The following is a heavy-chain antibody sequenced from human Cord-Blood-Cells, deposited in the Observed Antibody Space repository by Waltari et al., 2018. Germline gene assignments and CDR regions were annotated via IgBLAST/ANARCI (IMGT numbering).Heavy chain of an antibody. CDR1: GYSISRGYY. CDR2: IYHSGST. J-gene: IGHJ2*01. D-gene: IGHD6-13*01. CDR3: ARVPDSSWYHNNWYFDL. Sequence: QVQLQESGPGLVKPSETLSLTCTVSGYSISRGYYWGWIRQPPVKGLEWIGSIYHSGSTYYNPSLKSRVTISVDTSKNQFSLKLSSVTAADTVVYYCARVPDSSWYHNNWYFDLWGRGTLVTVSS. V-gene: IGHV4-38-2*02.